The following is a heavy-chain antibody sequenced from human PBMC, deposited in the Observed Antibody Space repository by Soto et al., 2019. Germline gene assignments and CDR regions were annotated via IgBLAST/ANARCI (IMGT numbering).Heavy chain of an antibody. V-gene: IGHV3-15*07. J-gene: IGHJ6*02. CDR2: IKTRDEGETT. D-gene: IGHD2-15*01. Sequence: EVQLVDSGGGLVKPGGSLRLACEASGFSVSKAWMNWVRQAPGKGLEWVGSIKTRDEGETTSYAAPVKGRFTISRDDSKNTLYLQMNSLKTEDTAVYYCTTGSVEGFWGQGTTVTVSS. CDR3: TTGSVEGF. CDR1: GFSVSKAW.